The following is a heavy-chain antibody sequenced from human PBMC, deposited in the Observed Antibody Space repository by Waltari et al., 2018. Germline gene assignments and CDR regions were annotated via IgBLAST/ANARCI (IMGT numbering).Heavy chain of an antibody. J-gene: IGHJ4*02. CDR1: GFTVSSNY. D-gene: IGHD6-19*01. Sequence: EVQLVESGGGLIQPGGSLRLSCAASGFTVSSNYLRWVRPAPGKGLEWVSVIYSGGSTYYADSVKGRFTISRDNSKNTLYLQMNSLRAEDTAVYYCARVFASGWYKKGLDYWGQGTLVTVSS. CDR3: ARVFASGWYKKGLDY. V-gene: IGHV3-53*01. CDR2: IYSGGST.